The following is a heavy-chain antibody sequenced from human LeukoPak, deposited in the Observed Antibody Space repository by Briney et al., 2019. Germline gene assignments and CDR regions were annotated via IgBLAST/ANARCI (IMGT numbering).Heavy chain of an antibody. V-gene: IGHV1-18*04. CDR1: GYTFAAYY. J-gene: IGHJ4*02. CDR2: ISAYNGNT. Sequence: ASVKVSCKASGYTFAAYYMYWVRQAPGQGLEWMGWISAYNGNTNYAQKLQGRVTMTTDTSTSTAYMELRSLRSDDTAVYYCARARYSGYDYRPNYDYWGQGTLVTVSS. D-gene: IGHD5-12*01. CDR3: ARARYSGYDYRPNYDY.